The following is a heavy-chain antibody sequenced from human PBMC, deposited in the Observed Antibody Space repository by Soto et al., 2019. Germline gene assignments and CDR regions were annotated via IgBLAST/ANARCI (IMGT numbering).Heavy chain of an antibody. CDR3: ARLSGFGWLYDYDSSGYYYSWFDP. J-gene: IGHJ5*02. Sequence: SETLSLTCTVSGGSISSGDYYWSWIRQPPGKGLEWIGYIYYSGSTYYNPSLKSRVTISVDTSKNQFSLKLSSVTAADTAVYYCARLSGFGWLYDYDSSGYYYSWFDPWGQRTLVTFSS. CDR1: GGSISSGDYY. D-gene: IGHD3-22*01. CDR2: IYYSGST. V-gene: IGHV4-30-4*01.